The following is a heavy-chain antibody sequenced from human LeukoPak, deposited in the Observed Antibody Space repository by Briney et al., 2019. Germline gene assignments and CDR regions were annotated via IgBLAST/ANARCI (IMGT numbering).Heavy chain of an antibody. Sequence: GESLKISCKGSGYSFTSYWIGWVRQMPGKGLEWMGIIYPGDSDTRYSPSFQGQVTISADKSISTACLQWSSLKASDTAMYYCARGSRPVTVGYGMDVWGKGTTVTVSS. CDR2: IYPGDSDT. CDR3: ARGSRPVTVGYGMDV. D-gene: IGHD4-17*01. J-gene: IGHJ6*04. CDR1: GYSFTSYW. V-gene: IGHV5-51*01.